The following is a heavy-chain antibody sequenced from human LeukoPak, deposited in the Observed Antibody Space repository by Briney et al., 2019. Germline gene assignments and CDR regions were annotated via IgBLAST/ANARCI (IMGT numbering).Heavy chain of an antibody. CDR1: GGSISSSSYY. V-gene: IGHV4-39*07. CDR2: IYYSGST. J-gene: IGHJ4*02. CDR3: ARAWDSYYYGSGSFFPSYFDY. Sequence: SETLSLTCTVSGGSISSSSYYWGWIRQPPGKGLEWIGSIYYSGSTYYNPSLKSRVTISVDTSKNQFSLKLSSVTAADTAVYYCARAWDSYYYGSGSFFPSYFDYWGQGTLVTVSS. D-gene: IGHD3-10*01.